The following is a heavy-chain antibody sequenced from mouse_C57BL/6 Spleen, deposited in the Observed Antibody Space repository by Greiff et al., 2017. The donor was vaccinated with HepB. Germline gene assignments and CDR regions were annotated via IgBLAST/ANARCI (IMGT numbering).Heavy chain of an antibody. Sequence: VQLQQSGPELVKPGASVKISCKASGYAFSSSWMNWVKQRPGKGLEWIGRIYPGDGDTNYNGKFKGKATLTADKSSSTAYMQLSSLTSEDSAVYFCARSGTKYFDYWGRGTTLTVSS. CDR1: GYAFSSSW. D-gene: IGHD4-1*01. V-gene: IGHV1-82*01. CDR2: IYPGDGDT. CDR3: ARSGTKYFDY. J-gene: IGHJ2*01.